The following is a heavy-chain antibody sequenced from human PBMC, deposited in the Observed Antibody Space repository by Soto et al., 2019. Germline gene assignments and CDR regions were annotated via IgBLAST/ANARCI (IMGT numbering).Heavy chain of an antibody. D-gene: IGHD3-9*01. CDR1: GFSLSTSAVG. Sequence: QITLKESGPTLVKPTQTLTLTCTFSGFSLSTSAVGVGWIRQPPGKALEWLALIFWDDDKRYSPSLKSRLTIIKDTPKNLVVLTMTNMDPVDTATYYCARTYYDILTGYKANFHHWGQGTLVTVSS. CDR2: IFWDDDK. J-gene: IGHJ1*01. V-gene: IGHV2-5*02. CDR3: ARTYYDILTGYKANFHH.